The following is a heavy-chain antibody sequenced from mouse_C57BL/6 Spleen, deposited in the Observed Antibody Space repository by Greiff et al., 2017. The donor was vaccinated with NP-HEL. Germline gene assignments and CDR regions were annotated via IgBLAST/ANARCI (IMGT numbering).Heavy chain of an antibody. CDR1: GYTFTSYG. J-gene: IGHJ3*01. CDR2: IYPRSGNT. V-gene: IGHV1-81*01. D-gene: IGHD2-5*01. Sequence: QVQLQQSGAELARPGASVKLSCKASGYTFTSYGISWVKQRTGQGLEWIGEIYPRSGNTYYNEKFKGKATLTADKSSSTAYMELRSLTSEDSAVYFCAREACDSNLYGGFAYWGQGTLVTVSA. CDR3: AREACDSNLYGGFAY.